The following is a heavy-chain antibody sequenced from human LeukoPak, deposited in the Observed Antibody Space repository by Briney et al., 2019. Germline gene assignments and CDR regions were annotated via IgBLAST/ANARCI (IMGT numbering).Heavy chain of an antibody. V-gene: IGHV4-61*02. Sequence: PSETLSLTCTVSGGSISSGSYYWSWIRQPAGKGLEWIGRIYTSGSTNYNPSLKSRVTISVDTSKNQFSLKLSSVTAADTAVYYCARRVGVTMRDAFDIWGQGTMVTVSS. CDR3: ARRVGVTMRDAFDI. CDR1: GGSISSGSYY. D-gene: IGHD3-16*01. J-gene: IGHJ3*02. CDR2: IYTSGST.